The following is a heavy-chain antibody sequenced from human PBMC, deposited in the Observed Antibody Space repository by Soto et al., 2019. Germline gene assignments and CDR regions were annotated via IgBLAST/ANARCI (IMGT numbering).Heavy chain of an antibody. V-gene: IGHV3-23*01. CDR3: ARPSCGGDCYSRFDC. CDR1: GFGLNTYA. J-gene: IGHJ4*02. D-gene: IGHD2-21*02. Sequence: GGSLRLSCTASGFGLNTYAISWVRQAPGKGLEWVSVIGGNSGNTDYADSVKGRFTISRDKAENTVYLQMNRLRAEDTAVYYCARPSCGGDCYSRFDCWGQGTLVTVSS. CDR2: IGGNSGNT.